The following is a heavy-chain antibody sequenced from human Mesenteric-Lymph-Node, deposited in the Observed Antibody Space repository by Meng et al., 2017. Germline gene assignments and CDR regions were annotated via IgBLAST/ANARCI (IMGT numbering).Heavy chain of an antibody. CDR2: INPKSGFT. J-gene: IGHJ4*02. V-gene: IGHV1-2*02. CDR1: GYTFTGYY. D-gene: IGHD5-24*01. Sequence: ASVKVSCKASGYTFTGYYMHWVRQAPGQGVEWVGRINPKSGFTNYVQKFQDRVTMTRDPSISTAYMELSSLRSDDTAVSYCSGERETATAFENWGQGTLVTVSS. CDR3: SGERETATAFEN.